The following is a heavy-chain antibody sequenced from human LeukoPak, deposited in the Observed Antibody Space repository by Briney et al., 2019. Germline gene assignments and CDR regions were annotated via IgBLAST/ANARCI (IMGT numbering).Heavy chain of an antibody. CDR2: IYPGDSDT. CDR1: EYSFPNYC. J-gene: IGHJ4*02. Sequence: GESLKISCKHSEYSFPNYCIGWVRQMPGKGLEWMGIIYPGDSDTRYSPSFQGQITISADKSISTAYLQWSSLKASDTAMYYCARFEGEMATIYWGQGTLVTVSS. D-gene: IGHD5-24*01. CDR3: ARFEGEMATIY. V-gene: IGHV5-51*01.